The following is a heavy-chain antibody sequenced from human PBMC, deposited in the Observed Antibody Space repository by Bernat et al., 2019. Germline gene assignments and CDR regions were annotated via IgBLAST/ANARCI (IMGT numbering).Heavy chain of an antibody. CDR1: GFTFSSYA. J-gene: IGHJ6*02. CDR2: ISSNGGST. Sequence: EVQLVESGGGLVQPGGSLRLSCAASGFTFSSYAMHWVRLAPGKGLEYVSAISSNGGSTYYSNSVKGRFTIFRDNSKNTLYLQRGSLRAEDMAVYYCARWGGGVVPAADTSYYYYYGMDVWGQGTTVTVSS. V-gene: IGHV3-64*01. D-gene: IGHD2-2*01. CDR3: ARWGGGVVPAADTSYYYYYGMDV.